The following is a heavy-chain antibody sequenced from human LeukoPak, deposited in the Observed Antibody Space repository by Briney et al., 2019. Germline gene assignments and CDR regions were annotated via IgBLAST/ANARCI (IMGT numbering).Heavy chain of an antibody. J-gene: IGHJ3*02. D-gene: IGHD4-17*01. V-gene: IGHV3-11*01. Sequence: GGSLRLSCAASGFTFSDYYMSWNRQAPGKGLEWVSYISSSGSTIYYADSVKGRFTISRDNAKNSLYLQMNSLRAEDTAVYYCARADYGDYVDDAFDIWGQGTMVTVSS. CDR1: GFTFSDYY. CDR2: ISSSGSTI. CDR3: ARADYGDYVDDAFDI.